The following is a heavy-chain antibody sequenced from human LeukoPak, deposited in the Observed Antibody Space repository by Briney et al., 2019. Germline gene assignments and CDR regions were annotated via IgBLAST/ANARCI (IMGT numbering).Heavy chain of an antibody. V-gene: IGHV1-2*02. Sequence: ASVKVSCKASGYTLTGYYMHWVRQAPGQGLEWMGWINPNSGGTNYAQKFQGRVTMTRDTSINTAYMELSRLRSDDTAVFYCARDLSMVRGPNHWGFDYWGQGTLVIVSS. D-gene: IGHD3-10*01. CDR2: INPNSGGT. CDR1: GYTLTGYY. J-gene: IGHJ4*02. CDR3: ARDLSMVRGPNHWGFDY.